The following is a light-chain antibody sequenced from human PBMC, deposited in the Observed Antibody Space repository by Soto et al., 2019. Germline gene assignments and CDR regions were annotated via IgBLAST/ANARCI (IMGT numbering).Light chain of an antibody. CDR3: AAWDDSLSGYV. J-gene: IGLJ1*01. Sequence: QSVLTQPPSASGTPGQRVTISCSGSSSNIGSNYVYWYQQLPGTAPKLLIFGNNQRPLGVPDRFSGSKSGTSASLAISGLRSEDEDDYYCAAWDDSLSGYVFGTGTKGTVL. V-gene: IGLV1-47*02. CDR1: SSNIGSNY. CDR2: GNN.